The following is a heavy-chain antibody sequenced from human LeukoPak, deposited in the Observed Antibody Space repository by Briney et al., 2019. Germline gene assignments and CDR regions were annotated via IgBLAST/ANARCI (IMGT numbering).Heavy chain of an antibody. J-gene: IGHJ4*02. CDR3: SRTRRGQIGLTNDY. V-gene: IGHV2-5*02. D-gene: IGHD3-9*01. Sequence: SGPTLVKPTQTLTLTCTFSGFSLTTSGVGVGWMRQPPGKAREWLALIYWDDDERHSPDLKSRVTITKDTSKNEVVITMYNCEPVDTATYYCSRTRRGQIGLTNDYWGQGTLVTVSS. CDR2: IYWDDDE. CDR1: GFSLTTSGVG.